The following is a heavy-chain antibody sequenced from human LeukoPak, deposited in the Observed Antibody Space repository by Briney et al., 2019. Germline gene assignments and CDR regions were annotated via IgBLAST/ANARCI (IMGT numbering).Heavy chain of an antibody. Sequence: GGSLRLSCTASGFTFSTYWINWIRQSPGKGLVWVALINGDGSTTTHADSVKGRFTISRDNAKNTAYLQMNSLRDEDTAVYFCARDYAGSPDYWGQGTLVTVSS. CDR3: ARDYAGSPDY. V-gene: IGHV3-74*03. CDR1: GFTFSTYW. CDR2: INGDGSTT. D-gene: IGHD3-10*01. J-gene: IGHJ4*02.